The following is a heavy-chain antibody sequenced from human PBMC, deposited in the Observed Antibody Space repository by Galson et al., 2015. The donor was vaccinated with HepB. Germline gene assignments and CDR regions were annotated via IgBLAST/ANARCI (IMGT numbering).Heavy chain of an antibody. CDR1: GFNFSTYW. CDR2: INSDWSST. CDR3: ARARIAVAGFDY. Sequence: SLRLSCAASGFNFSTYWMHWVRQAPGKGQVWVSRINSDWSSTTYAASVKGRFTISRDNAKNTLSLQMNSLRAADTAVYYCARARIAVAGFDYWGQGTLVTVSS. V-gene: IGHV3-74*01. D-gene: IGHD6-19*01. J-gene: IGHJ4*02.